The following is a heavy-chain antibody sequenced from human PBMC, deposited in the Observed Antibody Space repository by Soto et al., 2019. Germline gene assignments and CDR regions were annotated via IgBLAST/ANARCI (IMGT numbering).Heavy chain of an antibody. CDR3: AKEGSLKDDILTGDYNPRQDAFDI. J-gene: IGHJ3*02. V-gene: IGHV3-23*01. Sequence: GGSLRLSCAASGFTFSSYAMSWVRQAPGKGLEWVSAISGSGGSTYYADSVKGRFTISRDNSKNTLYLQMNSLRAEDTAVYYCAKEGSLKDDILTGDYNPRQDAFDIWGQGTMVTVSS. CDR1: GFTFSSYA. D-gene: IGHD3-9*01. CDR2: ISGSGGST.